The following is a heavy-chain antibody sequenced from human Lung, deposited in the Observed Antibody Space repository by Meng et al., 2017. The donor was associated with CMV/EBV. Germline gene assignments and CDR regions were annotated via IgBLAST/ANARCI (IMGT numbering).Heavy chain of an antibody. J-gene: IGHJ3*02. D-gene: IGHD3-22*01. V-gene: IGHV3-66*02. CDR1: GFTVSSKY. Sequence: GGLRLSCTASGFTVSSKYMNWVRQAPGKGLEWVSVFYRSGSTYYADSVKGRFTIARDNSKNTLYLQMKNLRVEDTAVYYCASDSSGFYNDVFDIWGQGTMVTVSS. CDR3: ASDSSGFYNDVFDI. CDR2: FYRSGST.